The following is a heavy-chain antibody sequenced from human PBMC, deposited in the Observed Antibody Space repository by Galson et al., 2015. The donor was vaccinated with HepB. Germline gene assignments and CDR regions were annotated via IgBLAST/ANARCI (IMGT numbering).Heavy chain of an antibody. V-gene: IGHV1-46*01. CDR2: INPSSGGT. J-gene: IGHJ4*01. D-gene: IGHD2-15*01. Sequence: SVKVSCTASGSTFTAYYIHWVRQAPGQGLEWMGIINPSSGGTNYARKFQGRVTMTRDTSTSTVYMDLSSLQSDAAAIYYCSRGADLGYCSGKNCYHPQYLNNWGHATLVTVSS. CDR3: SRGADLGYCSGKNCYHPQYLNN. CDR1: GSTFTAYY.